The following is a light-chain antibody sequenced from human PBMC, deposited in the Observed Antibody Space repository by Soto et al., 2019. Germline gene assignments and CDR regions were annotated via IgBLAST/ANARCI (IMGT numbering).Light chain of an antibody. CDR2: GAS. J-gene: IGKJ1*01. CDR3: QQYGSSSWT. Sequence: EIVLTQSPGTLSLSPGERATLSCRASQSVSSSYLAWYQQKPGQAPRLLIYGASSRATGIPDRFSGSGSGTCFSLTISRLEPEDFAVYYCQQYGSSSWTFGQGTKVEIK. V-gene: IGKV3-20*01. CDR1: QSVSSSY.